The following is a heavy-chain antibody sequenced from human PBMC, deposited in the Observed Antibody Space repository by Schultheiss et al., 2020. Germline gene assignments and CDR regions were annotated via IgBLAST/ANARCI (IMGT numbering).Heavy chain of an antibody. Sequence: GESLKISCAASGFTFSSYAMSWVRQAPGKGLEWVSAISGSGGSSYYADSVKGRFTTSRDNARNSLYLQMNSLRDEDTAVYYCARSWVGATLFDYWGQGTLVTVSS. CDR2: ISGSGGSS. J-gene: IGHJ4*02. D-gene: IGHD1-26*01. CDR3: ARSWVGATLFDY. CDR1: GFTFSSYA. V-gene: IGHV3-23*01.